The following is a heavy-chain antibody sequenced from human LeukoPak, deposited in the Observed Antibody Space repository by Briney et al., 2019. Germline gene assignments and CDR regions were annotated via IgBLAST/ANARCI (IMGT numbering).Heavy chain of an antibody. CDR1: GFTFSSYG. CDR2: ISYGGSNK. D-gene: IGHD3-22*01. Sequence: GGSLRLSCAASGFTFSSYGMHWVRQAPGKGLEWVAVISYGGSNKYYADSVKGRFTISRDNSKNTLYLQMNSLRAEDTAVYYCANSGYYDSSGYSPYYGMDVWGQGTTVTVSS. J-gene: IGHJ6*02. V-gene: IGHV3-30*18. CDR3: ANSGYYDSSGYSPYYGMDV.